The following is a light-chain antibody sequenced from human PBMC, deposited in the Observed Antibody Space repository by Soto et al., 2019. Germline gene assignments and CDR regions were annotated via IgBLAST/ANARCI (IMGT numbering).Light chain of an antibody. Sequence: QSALTQPASVSGSPGQSITISCTGTSSDIGSQNFVSWHQQRPGKSPKFIIYGVTNRPSGVSNRFSGSKSGNTASLTISGLQADDEADYYCSSYSISYTWVFGGGTKVTVL. CDR2: GVT. CDR1: SSDIGSQNF. J-gene: IGLJ3*02. V-gene: IGLV2-14*01. CDR3: SSYSISYTWV.